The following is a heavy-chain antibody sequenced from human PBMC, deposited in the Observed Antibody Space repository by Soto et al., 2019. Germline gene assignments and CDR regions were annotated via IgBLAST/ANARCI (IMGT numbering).Heavy chain of an antibody. D-gene: IGHD3-10*01. CDR2: INAGNGNT. Sequence: QVQLVQSGAEVKKPGASVKVSCKASGYTFTSYAMHWVRQAPGQRLEWMGWINAGNGNTKYSQKFQGRVTITRDTSASTAYMELSSLRSEDTAVYYCARDGSYYGSGSYYVPYGMDVWGQGTTVTVSS. J-gene: IGHJ6*02. CDR3: ARDGSYYGSGSYYVPYGMDV. V-gene: IGHV1-3*01. CDR1: GYTFTSYA.